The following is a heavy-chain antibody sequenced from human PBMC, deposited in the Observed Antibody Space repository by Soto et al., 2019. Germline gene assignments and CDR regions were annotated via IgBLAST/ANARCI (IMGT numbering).Heavy chain of an antibody. CDR3: ARIAMPARPRWYNWFDP. J-gene: IGHJ5*02. Sequence: QEQLVQSAAEVKKPGASVKVSCMTSGYTFNDYEINWVRHATGQGLEWIGWMNPNSGETGYAQRFQGRVTMTTSSSLNTAYLELSSLTSDDTAVYYCARIAMPARPRWYNWFDPWGQGTLVTVSS. CDR2: MNPNSGET. V-gene: IGHV1-8*02. D-gene: IGHD2-2*01. CDR1: GYTFNDYE.